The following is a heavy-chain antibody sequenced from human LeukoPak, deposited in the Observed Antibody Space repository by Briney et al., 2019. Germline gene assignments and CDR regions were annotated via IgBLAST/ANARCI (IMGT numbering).Heavy chain of an antibody. CDR2: INPNSGGT. J-gene: IGHJ4*02. CDR3: ARATYYYGSGSYSPDDY. V-gene: IGHV1-2*02. D-gene: IGHD3-10*01. Sequence: ASVKVSCKASGYTFTSYGISWVRQAPGQGLEWMGWINPNSGGTNYAQKFQGRVTTTRDTSISTAYMELSRLRSDDTAVYYCARATYYYGSGSYSPDDYWGQGTLVTVSS. CDR1: GYTFTSYG.